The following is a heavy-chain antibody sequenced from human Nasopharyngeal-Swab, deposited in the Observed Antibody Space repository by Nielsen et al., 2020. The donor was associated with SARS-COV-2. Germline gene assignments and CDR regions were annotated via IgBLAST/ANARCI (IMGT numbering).Heavy chain of an antibody. Sequence: GGSLRLPCAASGFTFSSYAMSWVRQAPGKGLEWVSVIYSGGSSTYYADSVKGRFTISRDNSKNTLYLQMNSLRAEDTAVYYCAKDQGSYYDYWGQGTLVTVSS. D-gene: IGHD1-26*01. V-gene: IGHV3-23*03. CDR3: AKDQGSYYDY. CDR1: GFTFSSYA. J-gene: IGHJ4*02. CDR2: IYSGGSST.